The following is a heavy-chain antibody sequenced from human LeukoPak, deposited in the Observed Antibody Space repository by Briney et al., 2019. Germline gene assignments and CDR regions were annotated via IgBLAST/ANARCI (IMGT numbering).Heavy chain of an antibody. V-gene: IGHV3-30*18. CDR3: AKDGGPNCGGDCYAFDI. D-gene: IGHD2-21*02. CDR2: ISYDGSNK. CDR1: GFTFSSYG. Sequence: PGGSLRLSCAASGFTFSSYGMHWVRQAPGKGLEWVAVISYDGSNKYYADSVKGRFTISRGNSKNTLYLQMNSPRAEDTAVYYCAKDGGPNCGGDCYAFDIWGQGTMVTVSS. J-gene: IGHJ3*02.